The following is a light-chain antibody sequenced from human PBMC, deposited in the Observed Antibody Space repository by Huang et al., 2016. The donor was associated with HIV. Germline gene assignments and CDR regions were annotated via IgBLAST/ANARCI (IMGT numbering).Light chain of an antibody. CDR2: GAS. CDR3: HQYNNWPPWT. Sequence: ELVMTQSPATLSVSSGERATLSCRASQSVSRNLAWNQQKHGQAPRLLIYGASTRATGIPDRFSVSGSVTEFTLTISRLQSEDFAVYYCHQYNNWPPWTVGQGTKVEIK. J-gene: IGKJ1*01. V-gene: IGKV3-15*01. CDR1: QSVSRN.